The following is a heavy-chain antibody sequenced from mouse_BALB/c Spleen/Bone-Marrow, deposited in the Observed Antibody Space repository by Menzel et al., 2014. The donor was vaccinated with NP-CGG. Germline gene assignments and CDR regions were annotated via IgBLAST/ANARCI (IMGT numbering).Heavy chain of an antibody. CDR1: GYTFPSYY. CDR3: SLGRRDALDY. J-gene: IGHJ4*01. D-gene: IGHD4-1*01. Sequence: VQLQQSGAELVKPGASVKLSCKASGYTFPSYYMYWVKQRPGQGLEWFGEINPSNGGTNFNEKFKNKATLPVAKSSRSAYIRLSSLTSEDSAVYYCSLGRRDALDYWGQGTSVTVSS. V-gene: IGHV1S81*02. CDR2: INPSNGGT.